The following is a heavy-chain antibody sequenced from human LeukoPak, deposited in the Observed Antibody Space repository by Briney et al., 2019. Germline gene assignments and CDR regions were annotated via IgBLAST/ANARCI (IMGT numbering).Heavy chain of an antibody. CDR2: ISGSGGST. J-gene: IGHJ4*02. CDR1: GVTFSSYG. D-gene: IGHD3-9*01. CDR3: AKGHILTGYSSFDY. V-gene: IGHV3-23*01. Sequence: GGSLRLSCAASGVTFSSYGMSWVRQAPGKGLEWVSAISGSGGSTYYADSVKGRFTISRDNTKNTLYLQMNSLRAEDTAVYYCAKGHILTGYSSFDYWGQGTLVTVSS.